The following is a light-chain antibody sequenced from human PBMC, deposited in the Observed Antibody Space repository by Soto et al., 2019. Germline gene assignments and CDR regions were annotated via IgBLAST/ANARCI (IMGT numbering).Light chain of an antibody. Sequence: DIQMTQSPSTLSASVGDRVTITCRASQSISSWLAWYQQKPGKAPKLLIYKASSLESGIPSRFSGSGSGTEFTLTISSLQPDDFATYCCQQYNSYGTFGQGTKVEIK. J-gene: IGKJ1*01. CDR1: QSISSW. V-gene: IGKV1-5*03. CDR3: QQYNSYGT. CDR2: KAS.